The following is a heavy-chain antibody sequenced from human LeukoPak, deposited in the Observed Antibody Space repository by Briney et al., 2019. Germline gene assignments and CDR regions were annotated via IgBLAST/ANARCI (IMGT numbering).Heavy chain of an antibody. CDR2: ISSSSSYI. Sequence: GGSLRLSCAASGFTFSSYSMNWVRQAPGKGLGWVSPISSSSSYIYYADSVKGRFTISRDNAKNSLYLQMNSLRAEDTAVYHCASSTPRKYCSGGSCYLTDYWGQGTLVTVSS. J-gene: IGHJ4*02. CDR3: ASSTPRKYCSGGSCYLTDY. D-gene: IGHD2-15*01. V-gene: IGHV3-21*01. CDR1: GFTFSSYS.